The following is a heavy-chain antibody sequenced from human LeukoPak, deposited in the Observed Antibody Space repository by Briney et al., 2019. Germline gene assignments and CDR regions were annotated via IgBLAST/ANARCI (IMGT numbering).Heavy chain of an antibody. CDR1: GYTFTSYD. J-gene: IGHJ4*02. Sequence: GASGKVSCKASGYTFTSYDINWVRQAAGQGLEWMGWMNPNSGNTVYAQKFQGRVTMTRNTSISTAYMELSRLRSEGTAVYYCARGSYDSSGYHSEYWGQGTLVTVSS. CDR3: ARGSYDSSGYHSEY. D-gene: IGHD3-22*01. V-gene: IGHV1-8*01. CDR2: MNPNSGNT.